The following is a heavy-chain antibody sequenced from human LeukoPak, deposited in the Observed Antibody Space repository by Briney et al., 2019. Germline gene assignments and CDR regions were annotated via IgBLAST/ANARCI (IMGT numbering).Heavy chain of an antibody. Sequence: PSETLSLTCTGSGGSISSGSYYWSWIRQPAGKGLEWIGRIYTSGSTNYNPSLKSRVTISVDTSKNQFSLKLSSVTAEATAVYYCARRGKDYYDKGSAFDIWGQGTMVTVSS. CDR3: ARRGKDYYDKGSAFDI. CDR2: IYTSGST. J-gene: IGHJ3*02. V-gene: IGHV4-61*02. D-gene: IGHD3-22*01. CDR1: GGSISSGSYY.